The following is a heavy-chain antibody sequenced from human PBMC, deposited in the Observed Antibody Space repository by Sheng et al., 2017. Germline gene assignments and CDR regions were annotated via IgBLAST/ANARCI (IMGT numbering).Heavy chain of an antibody. CDR1: GFTFTAYY. D-gene: IGHD5-12*01. CDR2: INPDSGST. Sequence: QVQLVQSGAEVKKPGASVNVSCKASGFTFTAYYMHWVRQAPGQGLEWMGWINPDSGSTNYAQKFQGRVTMTRDTSIRTAYMELSSLRSDDTAVYYCARWLPASDYWGQGTLVTVSS. V-gene: IGHV1-2*02. CDR3: ARWLPASDY. J-gene: IGHJ4*02.